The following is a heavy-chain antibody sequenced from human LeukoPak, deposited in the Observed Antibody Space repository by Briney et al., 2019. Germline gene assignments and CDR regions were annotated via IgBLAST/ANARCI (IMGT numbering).Heavy chain of an antibody. D-gene: IGHD4-17*01. CDR3: ARASGDYGTPRMYYFDY. CDR1: GGSFSSGSYY. V-gene: IGHV4-61*02. Sequence: SETLSLTCTVSGGSFSSGSYYWSWIRQPAGKGLEWIGRIYTSGSTNYNPSLKSRVTISVDTSKNQLSLKLSSVTAADTAVYYCARASGDYGTPRMYYFDYWGQGTLVTVSS. J-gene: IGHJ4*02. CDR2: IYTSGST.